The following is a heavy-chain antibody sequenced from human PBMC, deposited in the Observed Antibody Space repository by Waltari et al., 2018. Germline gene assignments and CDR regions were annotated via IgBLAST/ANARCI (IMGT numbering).Heavy chain of an antibody. J-gene: IGHJ4*02. D-gene: IGHD3-10*01. Sequence: QVQLVQSGAEVKKPVASVRVSCTASGYTFPSYDINWVRHATGQGLEWMGWMNPNSGNTGYAQKFQGRVTMTRNTSISTAYMELSSLRSEDTAVYYCARPRSGSYYNDFDYWGQGTLVTVSS. CDR2: MNPNSGNT. CDR1: GYTFPSYD. V-gene: IGHV1-8*01. CDR3: ARPRSGSYYNDFDY.